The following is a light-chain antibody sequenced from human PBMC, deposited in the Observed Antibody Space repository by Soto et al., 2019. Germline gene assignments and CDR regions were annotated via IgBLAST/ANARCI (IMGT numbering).Light chain of an antibody. V-gene: IGLV2-14*01. CDR1: SSDIGAYNY. CDR2: EVS. CDR3: SSYTGSSTPYV. Sequence: QSALTQSASVSGSPGQSITISCTGTSSDIGAYNYVSWYQQHPGKAPKLMIYEVSNRPSGVSNRFSGSKSGNTASLTISGIQDEDEADYYCSSYTGSSTPYVFGTGTKVTVL. J-gene: IGLJ1*01.